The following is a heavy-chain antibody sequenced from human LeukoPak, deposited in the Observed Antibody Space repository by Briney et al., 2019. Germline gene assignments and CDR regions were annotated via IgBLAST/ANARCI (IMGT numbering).Heavy chain of an antibody. D-gene: IGHD6-13*01. CDR1: GGSINSYY. CDR3: ARRGSSWVFDY. Sequence: SETLSLTCTVSGGSINSYYWSWIRQPPGKGLEWIGYIYYSGSTNYNPSLKSRVTISVDTSKNQFSLKLSSVTAADTAVYYCARRGSSWVFDYWGQGTLVTVSS. CDR2: IYYSGST. V-gene: IGHV4-59*01. J-gene: IGHJ4*02.